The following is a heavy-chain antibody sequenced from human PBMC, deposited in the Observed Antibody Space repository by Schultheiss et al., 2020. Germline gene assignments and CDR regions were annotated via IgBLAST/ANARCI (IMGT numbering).Heavy chain of an antibody. CDR2: INHSGST. V-gene: IGHV4-34*01. D-gene: IGHD3-22*01. CDR3: ARIIHSSGYYFDY. J-gene: IGHJ4*02. CDR1: GGSFSGYY. Sequence: AETLSLTCAVYGGSFSGYYWSWIRQPPGKGLEWIGEINHSGSTNYNPSLKSRVTISVDTSKNQFSLKLSSVTAADTAVYYCARIIHSSGYYFDYWGQGTMVTVSS.